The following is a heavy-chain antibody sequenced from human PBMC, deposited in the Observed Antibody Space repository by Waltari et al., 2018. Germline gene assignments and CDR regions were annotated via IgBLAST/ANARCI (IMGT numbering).Heavy chain of an antibody. CDR3: ARRDYSYGFD. CDR1: GFTFSSSA. D-gene: IGHD4-4*01. J-gene: IGHJ4*02. CDR2: ISSSGGTT. Sequence: EVQLVESGGGLVKPGGSLRLSWAASGFTFSSSAMNWVRQAPGKGLEWVSSISSSGGTTYSDSVKGRFFISRDSSKNTLYLQMNSLRADDTAVYYCARRDYSYGFDWGQGTLVTVSS. V-gene: IGHV3-23*04.